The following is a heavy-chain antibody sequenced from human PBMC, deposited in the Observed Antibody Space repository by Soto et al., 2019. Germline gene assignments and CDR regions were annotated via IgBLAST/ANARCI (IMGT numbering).Heavy chain of an antibody. Sequence: QVQLQESGPGLVKPSQTLSLTCTVSGGSISSGGYYWSWIRQHPGKGLEWIGYIYYSGSTYYNPSLKSRVTISVDTSKNQFSLKLSSVTAADTAVYYCARDYVEEAARARSNAFDIWGQGTMVTVSS. CDR1: GGSISSGGYY. J-gene: IGHJ3*02. D-gene: IGHD6-6*01. V-gene: IGHV4-31*03. CDR2: IYYSGST. CDR3: ARDYVEEAARARSNAFDI.